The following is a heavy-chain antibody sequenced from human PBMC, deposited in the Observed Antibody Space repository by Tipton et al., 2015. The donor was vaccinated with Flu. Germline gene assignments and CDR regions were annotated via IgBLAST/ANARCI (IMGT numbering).Heavy chain of an antibody. V-gene: IGHV4-38-2*01. CDR1: GSSIGSDYY. D-gene: IGHD3-10*02. CDR3: ARHTGDSVRGVIDY. CDR2: IYRSGST. Sequence: TLSLTCSVSGSSIGSDYYWGWIRRPPGKGLEWIGTIYRSGSTYYNPSLKSRLTISVDTSQNQFSLRLSSVTAADTAVYYCARHTGDSVRGVIDYWGQGTLVTVSS. J-gene: IGHJ4*02.